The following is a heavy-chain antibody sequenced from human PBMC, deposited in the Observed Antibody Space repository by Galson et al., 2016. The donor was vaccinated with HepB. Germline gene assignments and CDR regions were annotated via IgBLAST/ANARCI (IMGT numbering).Heavy chain of an antibody. CDR3: ARRTSSWYYFDY. V-gene: IGHV4-59*08. Sequence: ETLSLTCPVSGDYITSYYWSWIRQPPGKGLEWIGYIYYRGSTNYNPSLKSRVTISVDTSKNQFSLKLSSVTAADTAVYYCARRTSSWYYFDYWGQGTLVTVSS. CDR1: GDYITSYY. J-gene: IGHJ4*02. D-gene: IGHD2-2*01. CDR2: IYYRGST.